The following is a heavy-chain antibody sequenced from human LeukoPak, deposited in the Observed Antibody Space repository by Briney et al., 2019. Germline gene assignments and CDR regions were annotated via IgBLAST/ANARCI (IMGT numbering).Heavy chain of an antibody. J-gene: IGHJ4*02. D-gene: IGHD3-22*01. Sequence: GESLKISCKGSGYSFTNYWIGWVRQMPGTGLEWMGIIYPGDSDTRYSPSFQGQVTISADKSISTAYLQWSSLKASDTAMYYCARRHYYDSSGSSGHFDYWGQGTLVTVSS. CDR3: ARRHYYDSSGSSGHFDY. CDR1: GYSFTNYW. V-gene: IGHV5-51*01. CDR2: IYPGDSDT.